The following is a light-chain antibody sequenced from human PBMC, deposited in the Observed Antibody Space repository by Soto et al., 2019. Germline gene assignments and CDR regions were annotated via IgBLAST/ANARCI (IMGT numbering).Light chain of an antibody. V-gene: IGLV2-14*03. CDR3: SSYTSNNTRV. Sequence: QSVLTQPASVSGSPGQSIAISCTGTSSDVGGYNFVSWYQQHPDKAPKLIIYDVNNRPSGISDRFSGSKSGNTASLTFSGLQAEDEADYYCSSYTSNNTRVFGTGTKLTV. CDR1: SSDVGGYNF. J-gene: IGLJ1*01. CDR2: DVN.